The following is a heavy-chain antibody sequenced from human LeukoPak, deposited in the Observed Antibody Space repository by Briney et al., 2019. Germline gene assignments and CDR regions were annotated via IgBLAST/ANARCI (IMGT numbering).Heavy chain of an antibody. Sequence: ASVKVSCKASGYTFTSYGISWVRQAPGQGLEWMGWISAYNGSTNYAQKLQGRVTMTTDTSTSTAYMELRSLRSDDTAVYYCARGGGYYDFWSGYSVGDYYFDYWGQGTLVTVSS. V-gene: IGHV1-18*01. CDR2: ISAYNGST. D-gene: IGHD3-3*01. CDR1: GYTFTSYG. CDR3: ARGGGYYDFWSGYSVGDYYFDY. J-gene: IGHJ4*02.